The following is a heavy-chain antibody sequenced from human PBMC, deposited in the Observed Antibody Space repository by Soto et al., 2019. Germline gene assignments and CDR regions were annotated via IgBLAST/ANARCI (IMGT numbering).Heavy chain of an antibody. CDR1: GGSISYNSYY. V-gene: IGHV4-39*02. J-gene: IGHJ4*02. CDR2: IFYPGTT. D-gene: IGHD2-21*01. CDR3: ARLVVVAPVANV. Sequence: KPSETLSLTCSVSGGSISYNSYYWGWIRQPPGKGLEWVGGIFYPGTTYSSPSLKDRVTISMDTSKNSFSLNLTSVTAADTAVYFCARLVVVAPVANVWGQGALVTVSS.